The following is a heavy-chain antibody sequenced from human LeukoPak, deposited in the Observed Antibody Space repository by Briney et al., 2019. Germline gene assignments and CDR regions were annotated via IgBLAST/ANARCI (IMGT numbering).Heavy chain of an antibody. CDR1: GGSISSYY. Sequence: SETLSLTCTVSGGSISSYYWSWIRQPPGKGLEWIGSIYDSGSTSYNPSLKSRVTISVDTSQNQFSLKLSSVTAADTAVYYCARELRGGYHYHYMDVWGKGTTVTVSS. J-gene: IGHJ6*03. D-gene: IGHD3-10*01. CDR2: IYDSGST. V-gene: IGHV4-59*01. CDR3: ARELRGGYHYHYMDV.